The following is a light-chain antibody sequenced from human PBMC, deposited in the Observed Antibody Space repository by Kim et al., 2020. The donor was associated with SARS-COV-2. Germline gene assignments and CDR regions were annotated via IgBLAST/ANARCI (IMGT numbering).Light chain of an antibody. CDR3: QQFKSFPFT. V-gene: IGKV1-13*02. CDR2: DAS. Sequence: ASAGDTGTITCRASQGISSALAWYQQTPGKPPKLLIYDASNLKSGVASRFSGSGSGTDFALTISSLQPEDFATYYCQQFKSFPFTFGPGTKVDIK. CDR1: QGISSA. J-gene: IGKJ3*01.